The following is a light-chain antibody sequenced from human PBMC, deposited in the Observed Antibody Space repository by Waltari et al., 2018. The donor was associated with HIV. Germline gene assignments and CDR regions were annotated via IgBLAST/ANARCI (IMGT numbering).Light chain of an antibody. CDR3: AVRDDRLNGVL. Sequence: QSVLTQPPSVSGTPGQKVTISCSGGSSNIGSNPVNWYQQLPGTAPKLLIYSNNQRSSGVPDRFLGSKSCTSASLAISGLQSDDETDYYCAVRDDRLNGVLFGGGTRLTVL. CDR1: SSNIGSNP. J-gene: IGLJ2*01. CDR2: SNN. V-gene: IGLV1-44*01.